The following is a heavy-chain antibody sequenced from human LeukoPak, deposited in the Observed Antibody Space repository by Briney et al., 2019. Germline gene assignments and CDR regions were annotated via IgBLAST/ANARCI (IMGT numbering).Heavy chain of an antibody. V-gene: IGHV1-69*04. CDR3: ARDRPDYYDSSGYYSYFDY. D-gene: IGHD3-22*01. J-gene: IGHJ4*02. CDR1: GYTFTSYG. CDR2: IIPILGIA. Sequence: ASVKVSCKASGYTFTSYGISWVRQAPGQGLEWMGRIIPILGIANYAQKFQGRVTITADKSTSTAYMELSSLRSEDTAVYYCARDRPDYYDSSGYYSYFDYWGQGTLVTVSS.